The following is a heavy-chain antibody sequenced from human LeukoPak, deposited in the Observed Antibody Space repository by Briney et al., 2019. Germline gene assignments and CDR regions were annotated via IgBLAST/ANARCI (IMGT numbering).Heavy chain of an antibody. CDR3: ANQGSTVLTVNFDY. V-gene: IGHV3-23*01. D-gene: IGHD4-23*01. CDR1: GFTFSSYA. J-gene: IGHJ4*02. CDR2: ISGSGGST. Sequence: GGSLRLSCAASGFTFSSYAMSWVRQAPGKGLEWVSVISGSGGSTYYADSVKGRFTISRDNSKNTLYLQMSSLRAEDTALYYCANQGSTVLTVNFDYWGQGTLVTVSS.